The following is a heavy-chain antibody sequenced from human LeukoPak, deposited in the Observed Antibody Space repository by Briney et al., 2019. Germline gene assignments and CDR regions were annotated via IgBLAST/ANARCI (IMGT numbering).Heavy chain of an antibody. CDR3: ARALDCGGDCYPYYFDY. D-gene: IGHD2-21*02. CDR2: IYYSGST. CDR1: GGSISSGGYY. V-gene: IGHV4-31*03. Sequence: KSSQTLSLTCTVSGGSISSGGYYWSWIRQHPGKGLEWIGYIYYSGSTYYNPSLKSRVTISVDTSKNQFSLKLSSVTAADTAVYYCARALDCGGDCYPYYFDYWGQGTLVTVSS. J-gene: IGHJ4*02.